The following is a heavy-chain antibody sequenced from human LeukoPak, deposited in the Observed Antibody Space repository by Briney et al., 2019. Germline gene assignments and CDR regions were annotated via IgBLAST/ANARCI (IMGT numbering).Heavy chain of an antibody. CDR2: INTDGSST. CDR3: ARVIAAPPFDY. CDR1: GFTFSSYW. Sequence: GGSLSLSCAASGFTFSSYWMHWVRQAPGKGLVWVSRINTDGSSTSYADSVKGRFTISRDNAKNTLYLQMNSLRAEDTAVYYCARVIAAPPFDYLGQRALVTVSS. V-gene: IGHV3-74*01. J-gene: IGHJ4*02. D-gene: IGHD6-6*01.